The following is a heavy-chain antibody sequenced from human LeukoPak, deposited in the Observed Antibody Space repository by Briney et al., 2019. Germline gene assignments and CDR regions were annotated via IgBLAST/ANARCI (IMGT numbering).Heavy chain of an antibody. Sequence: PGGSLRLSCAASGFTFSNAWMSWVRQAPGKGLEWVGLIQSKTDGGTTVYAGSVKGRFTFSRDDSKNTVYLQMNSLKAEDTAVYYCTFSPTGYYYDTSEWGQGTLVTVSS. J-gene: IGHJ4*02. D-gene: IGHD3-22*01. CDR3: TFSPTGYYYDTSE. CDR2: IQSKTDGGTT. V-gene: IGHV3-15*01. CDR1: GFTFSNAW.